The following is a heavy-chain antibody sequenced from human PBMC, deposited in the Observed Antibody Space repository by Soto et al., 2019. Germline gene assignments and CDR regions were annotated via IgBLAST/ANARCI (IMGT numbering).Heavy chain of an antibody. CDR1: GYTFTSYA. V-gene: IGHV1-3*01. Sequence: ASVKVSCKASGYTFTSYAMHWVRQAPGQRLEWMGWINAGNGNTKYSQKFQGRVTITRDTSASTAYMELSSLRSEDTAVYYCASVTIFGLGSHAFDYWGQGTLVTVSS. D-gene: IGHD3-3*01. CDR2: INAGNGNT. J-gene: IGHJ4*02. CDR3: ASVTIFGLGSHAFDY.